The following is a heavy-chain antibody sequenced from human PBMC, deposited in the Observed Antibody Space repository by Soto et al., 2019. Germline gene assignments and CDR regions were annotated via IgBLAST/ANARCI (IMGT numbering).Heavy chain of an antibody. CDR1: GGSISSSSYY. CDR3: ARHPARRYSGSYC. D-gene: IGHD1-26*01. V-gene: IGHV4-39*01. CDR2: IYYSGST. Sequence: PSETLSLTCTVSGGSISSSSYYWGWIRQPPGKGLEWIGSIYYSGSTYYNPSLKSRVTISVDTSKNQFSLKLSSVTAADTAVYYCARHPARRYSGSYCWGQGTLVPVSS. J-gene: IGHJ4*02.